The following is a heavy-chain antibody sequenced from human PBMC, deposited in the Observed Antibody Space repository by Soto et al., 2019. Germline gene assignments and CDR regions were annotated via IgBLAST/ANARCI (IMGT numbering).Heavy chain of an antibody. Sequence: QVQLVQSGAEVKKPGSSVKVSCKASGGTFSRYAISWVRQAPGQGLEWMGGIIPIFGTANYEQKFQGRVTITADESTSTAYMELSSLRSEDTAVYYCARDGKYCSSTSCSHTYCCHGTLVTVSS. D-gene: IGHD2-2*01. V-gene: IGHV1-69*01. CDR1: GGTFSRYA. J-gene: IGHJ4*01. CDR3: ARDGKYCSSTSCSHTY. CDR2: IIPIFGTA.